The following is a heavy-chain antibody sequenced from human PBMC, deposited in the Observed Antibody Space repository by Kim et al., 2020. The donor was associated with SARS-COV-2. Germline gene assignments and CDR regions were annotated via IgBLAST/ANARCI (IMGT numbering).Heavy chain of an antibody. CDR1: GGSISSYY. D-gene: IGHD3-22*01. CDR3: ATYSGTYYYN. Sequence: SETLSLTCTVSGGSISSYYWSWIRQPRGKGLEWIGFFYDSGNTNYNPSLKSRVTISVDTSKNQFSLNLTSVTAADTAVYYCATYSGTYYYNWGQGTLVTV. CDR2: FYDSGNT. J-gene: IGHJ4*02. V-gene: IGHV4-59*13.